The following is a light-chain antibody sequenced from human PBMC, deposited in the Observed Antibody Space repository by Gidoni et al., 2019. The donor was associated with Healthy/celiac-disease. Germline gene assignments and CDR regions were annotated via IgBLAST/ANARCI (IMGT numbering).Light chain of an antibody. V-gene: IGKV1-33*01. J-gene: IGKJ2*01. CDR3: QQYDNLPYT. CDR2: DAS. CDR1: QDISNY. Sequence: DIQMTQSPSSLSASVGERVTITCQASQDISNYLNWYQQKPGKAPKLLIYDASNLETGVPSRFSGSGSGTDFTFTISSPQPEDIATYYCQQYDNLPYTFGQGTKLEIK.